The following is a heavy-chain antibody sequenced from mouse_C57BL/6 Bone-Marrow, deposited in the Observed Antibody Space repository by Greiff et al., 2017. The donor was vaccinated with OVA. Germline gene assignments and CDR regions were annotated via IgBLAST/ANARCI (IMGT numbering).Heavy chain of an antibody. CDR3: ARFSISQNWYFDV. V-gene: IGHV1-69*01. Sequence: VQLQQPGAELVMPGASVKLSCKASGYTFTSYWMHWVKQRPGQGLEWIGEIDPSDSYTNYNQKFKGKSTLTVDKSSSTAYMQLSSLTSEDSAVYYCARFSISQNWYFDVWGTGTTVTVSS. J-gene: IGHJ1*03. CDR2: IDPSDSYT. D-gene: IGHD2-3*01. CDR1: GYTFTSYW.